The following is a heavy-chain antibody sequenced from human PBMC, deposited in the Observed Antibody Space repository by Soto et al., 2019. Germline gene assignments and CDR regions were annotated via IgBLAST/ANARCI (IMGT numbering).Heavy chain of an antibody. D-gene: IGHD1-7*01. V-gene: IGHV4-39*01. CDR1: GGSISSSSYY. CDR2: IYYSGST. Sequence: PSQTLSLTCTVSGGSISSSSYYWGLIRQPPGKGLEWIGSIYYSGSTYYNPSLKSRVTISVDTSKNQFSLKRSSVTAADTAVYYCARGSRVTGTTVDYWGQGTLVTVPQ. J-gene: IGHJ4*02. CDR3: ARGSRVTGTTVDY.